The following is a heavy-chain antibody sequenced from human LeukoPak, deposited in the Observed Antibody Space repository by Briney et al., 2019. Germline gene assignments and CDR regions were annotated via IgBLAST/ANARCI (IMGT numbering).Heavy chain of an antibody. D-gene: IGHD3-22*01. J-gene: IGHJ4*02. CDR1: GYTFTGYY. CDR2: INPNSGGT. V-gene: IGHV1-2*02. CDR3: ARDYLEYYYDSSGYYFCFGY. Sequence: ASVKVSCRASGYTFTGYYMHWVRQAPGHGLEWMGWINPNSGGTNYAQKFQGRVTMTRDTSISTAYMELSRLRSDDTAVYYCARDYLEYYYDSSGYYFCFGYWGQGTLVTVSS.